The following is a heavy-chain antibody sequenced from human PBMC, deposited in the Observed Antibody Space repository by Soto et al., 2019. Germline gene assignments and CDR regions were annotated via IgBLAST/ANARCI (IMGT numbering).Heavy chain of an antibody. V-gene: IGHV1-8*01. D-gene: IGHD4-17*01. J-gene: IGHJ6*02. CDR3: ARDYGGNLGYYYYGMDV. Sequence: ASVKVSCKASGYTFTSYDINWVRQATGQGLEWMGWMNPNSGNTGYAQKFQGRVTMTRNTSISTAYMERSSLRSGDTAVYYCARDYGGNLGYYYYGMDVWGQGTTVTVSS. CDR2: MNPNSGNT. CDR1: GYTFTSYD.